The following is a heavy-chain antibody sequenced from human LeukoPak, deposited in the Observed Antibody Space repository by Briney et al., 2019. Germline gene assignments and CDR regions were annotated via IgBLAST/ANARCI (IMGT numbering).Heavy chain of an antibody. Sequence: PSETLSLTCDVSGGSITQTNYWTRVRQPPGKGLEWIGEVNLQGSTNYNPSLMGRVAISVDTSENHVSLQLTSVTAADTAVYYCAREGGPYRPLDYSGQGTLVTVS. J-gene: IGHJ4*02. V-gene: IGHV4-4*02. CDR3: AREGGPYRPLDY. D-gene: IGHD3-16*01. CDR2: VNLQGST. CDR1: GGSITQTNY.